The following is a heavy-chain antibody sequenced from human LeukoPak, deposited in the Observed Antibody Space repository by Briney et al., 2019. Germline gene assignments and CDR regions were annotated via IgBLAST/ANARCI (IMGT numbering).Heavy chain of an antibody. D-gene: IGHD3-10*01. CDR2: IYHSGST. CDR3: ASTYYYGSGSYYNEGFDY. CDR1: GYSISSGYY. J-gene: IGHJ4*02. Sequence: SETLSLTCAVSGYSISSGYYWGWIRQPPGKGLEWIGSIYHSGSTYYNPSLKSRVTISVDTSKNQFSLKLSSVTAADTAVYYRASTYYYGSGSYYNEGFDYWGQGTLVTVSS. V-gene: IGHV4-38-2*01.